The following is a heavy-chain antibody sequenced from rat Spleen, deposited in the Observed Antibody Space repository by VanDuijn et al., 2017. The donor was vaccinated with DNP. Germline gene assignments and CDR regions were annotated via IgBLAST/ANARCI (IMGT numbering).Heavy chain of an antibody. Sequence: EVQLVESGGGLVQPGRSLKLSCAASGFTFSDYYMAWVRQAPTKGLEWVAYIGSAGYAPYYGDSVKGRFTISRDNAKSTLYLQMNSLRYEDMATYYCIRWNSGHFDYWGQGVMVTVSS. V-gene: IGHV5-22*01. CDR3: IRWNSGHFDY. J-gene: IGHJ2*01. CDR1: GFTFSDYY. CDR2: IGSAGYAP. D-gene: IGHD4-3*01.